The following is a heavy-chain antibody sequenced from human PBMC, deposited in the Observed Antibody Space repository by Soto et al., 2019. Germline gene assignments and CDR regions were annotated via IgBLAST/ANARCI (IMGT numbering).Heavy chain of an antibody. CDR2: ISSSSSYI. CDR1: GFTFSSHS. V-gene: IGHV3-21*01. Sequence: GGALGLSCAASGFTFSSHSMNWVRQAPREGLEWVSSISSSSSYIYYADSVKGRFTISRDNAKNSLYLQMNSLRAEDTAVYYCARGERIAAAGPKDAFDIWGQGTMVTVSS. CDR3: ARGERIAAAGPKDAFDI. J-gene: IGHJ3*02. D-gene: IGHD6-13*01.